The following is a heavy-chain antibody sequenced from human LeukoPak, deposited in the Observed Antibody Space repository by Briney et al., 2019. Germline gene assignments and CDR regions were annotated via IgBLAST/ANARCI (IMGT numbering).Heavy chain of an antibody. V-gene: IGHV3-33*01. CDR1: GFTFSSYG. CDR2: IWYDGSNK. Sequence: GGSLSLSCAASGFTFSSYGMHWVRQAPGKGLEWVAVIWYDGSNKYYTNSVKGRITISRDNSKNTLYLQMNSLRAEDTAVYYCARGRYEIDYWGQGTLVTVSS. D-gene: IGHD1-1*01. J-gene: IGHJ4*02. CDR3: ARGRYEIDY.